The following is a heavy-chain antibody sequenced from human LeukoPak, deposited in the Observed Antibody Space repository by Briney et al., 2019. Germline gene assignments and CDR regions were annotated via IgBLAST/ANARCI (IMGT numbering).Heavy chain of an antibody. CDR2: ISTTSGNI. J-gene: IGHJ4*02. Sequence: GGSLRLSCAASGFTFSSYGMSWVRQAPGKGLEWVAAISTTSGNIYYADSVKGRFTISRDNVKNSLYLQMNSLRVEDTALYYCARRAPSHDFDDWGQGTLVTVSS. CDR3: ARRAPSHDFDD. CDR1: GFTFSSYG. V-gene: IGHV3-21*01.